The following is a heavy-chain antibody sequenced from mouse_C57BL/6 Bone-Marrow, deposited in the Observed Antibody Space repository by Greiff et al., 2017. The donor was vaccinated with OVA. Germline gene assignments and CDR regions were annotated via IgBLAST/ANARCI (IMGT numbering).Heavy chain of an antibody. CDR1: GYTFTDYE. V-gene: IGHV1-15*01. J-gene: IGHJ3*01. CDR2: IDPETGGT. CDR3: TRSVAWFAY. Sequence: QVQLKESGAELVRPGASVTLSCKASGYTFTDYEMHWVKQTPVHGLEWIGAIDPETGGTAYNQKFKGKAILTADKSSSTAYMELRSLTSEDSAVYYCTRSVAWFAYWGQGTLVTVSA.